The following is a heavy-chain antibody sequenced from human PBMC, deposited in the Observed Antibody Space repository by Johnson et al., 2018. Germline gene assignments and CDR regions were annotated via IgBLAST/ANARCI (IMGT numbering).Heavy chain of an antibody. D-gene: IGHD2-2*02. CDR2: ISYDGSNK. CDR3: ARDGPIVVVPAAIHYYYYGMDV. CDR1: GFTFSSYG. J-gene: IGHJ6*02. Sequence: QVQLVQSGGGVVQPGRSLRLSCAASGFTFSSYGMHWVRQAPGKGLEWVAVISYDGSNKYYADSVKGRFTISRDNSKNTLYLQMNSLRAEDTAVYYCARDGPIVVVPAAIHYYYYGMDVWGQGTTVTVSS. V-gene: IGHV3-30*03.